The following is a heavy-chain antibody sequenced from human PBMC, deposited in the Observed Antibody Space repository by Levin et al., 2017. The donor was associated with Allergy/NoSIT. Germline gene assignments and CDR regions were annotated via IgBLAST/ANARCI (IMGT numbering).Heavy chain of an antibody. CDR3: ARVFHGHDAFDI. Sequence: ASVKVSCKASGYTFTSYDINWVRQATGQGLEWMGWMNPNSGNTGYAQKFQGRVTMTRNTSISTAYMELSSLRSEDTAVYYCARVFHGHDAFDIWGQGTMVTVSS. J-gene: IGHJ3*02. D-gene: IGHD3-10*02. CDR1: GYTFTSYD. CDR2: MNPNSGNT. V-gene: IGHV1-8*01.